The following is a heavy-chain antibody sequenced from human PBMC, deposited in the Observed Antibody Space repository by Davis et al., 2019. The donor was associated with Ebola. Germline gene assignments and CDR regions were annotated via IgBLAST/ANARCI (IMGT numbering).Heavy chain of an antibody. CDR1: GGSFSGYY. V-gene: IGHV4-34*01. CDR2: INHSGSI. CDR3: ARRTLGYCSSTRCYSPFHY. Sequence: MPSETLSLTCAVYGGSFSGYYWSWIRQPPGKGLEWIGEINHSGSINYNPSLKSRVTISVDTSKNQFSLKLSSVTAADTAVYYCARRTLGYCSSTRCYSPFHYWGQGTLVTISS. J-gene: IGHJ4*02. D-gene: IGHD2-2*01.